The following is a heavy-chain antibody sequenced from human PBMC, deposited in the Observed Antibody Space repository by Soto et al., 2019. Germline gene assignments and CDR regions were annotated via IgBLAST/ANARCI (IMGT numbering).Heavy chain of an antibody. V-gene: IGHV4-39*01. Sequence: QLQLQESGPGLVKPSETLSLTCTVSGGSISSSSYYWGWIRQPPGKGLEWIGSIYYSGSTYYNPSLKSRVTISVDTSKNQFSLKLSSVTAADTAVYYCARINSYFRRRDGYNPNAFDIWGQGTMVTVSS. D-gene: IGHD5-12*01. CDR2: IYYSGST. J-gene: IGHJ3*02. CDR1: GGSISSSSYY. CDR3: ARINSYFRRRDGYNPNAFDI.